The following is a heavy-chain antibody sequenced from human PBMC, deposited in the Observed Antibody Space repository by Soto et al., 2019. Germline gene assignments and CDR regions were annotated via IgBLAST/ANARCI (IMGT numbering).Heavy chain of an antibody. Sequence: GESLKISCKGSGYSFTSYWIGWVRQMPGKGLEWMGIIYPGDSDTRYSPSFQGQVTISADKSISTAYLQWSSLKASDTAMYYCARRSLRITMVRGVSRDAFDIWGRGTMVTVSS. J-gene: IGHJ3*02. V-gene: IGHV5-51*01. D-gene: IGHD3-10*01. CDR1: GYSFTSYW. CDR2: IYPGDSDT. CDR3: ARRSLRITMVRGVSRDAFDI.